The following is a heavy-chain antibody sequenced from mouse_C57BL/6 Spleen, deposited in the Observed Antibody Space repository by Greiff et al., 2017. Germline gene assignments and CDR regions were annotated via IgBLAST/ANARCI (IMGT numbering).Heavy chain of an antibody. V-gene: IGHV1-53*01. Sequence: QVQLKQPGTELVKPGASVKLSCKASGYTFTSYWMHWVKQRPGQGLEWIGNINPSNGGTNYNEKFKSKATLTVDKSSSTAYMQLSSLTSEDSAVYYCARRGYYGYDDGAWFAYWGQGTLVTVSA. CDR3: ARRGYYGYDDGAWFAY. J-gene: IGHJ3*01. CDR2: INPSNGGT. CDR1: GYTFTSYW. D-gene: IGHD2-2*01.